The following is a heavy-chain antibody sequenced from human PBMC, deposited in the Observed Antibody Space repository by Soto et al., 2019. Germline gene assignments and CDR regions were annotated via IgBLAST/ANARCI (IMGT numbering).Heavy chain of an antibody. D-gene: IGHD1-1*01. CDR2: IIPIFGTA. CDR3: ALWGFRDGNNSKYNYSGMDV. J-gene: IGHJ6*02. CDR1: GGTFNRYT. Sequence: VPLVQPGAEVKKPGPSVKLSCKASGGTFNRYTISWVRQAPGQGLEWMGGIIPIFGTANYAQKFQGKVAIIADESTSAAYMELRSLRSEDTAVHYCALWGFRDGNNSKYNYSGMDVWGQGPTVTVSS. V-gene: IGHV1-69*01.